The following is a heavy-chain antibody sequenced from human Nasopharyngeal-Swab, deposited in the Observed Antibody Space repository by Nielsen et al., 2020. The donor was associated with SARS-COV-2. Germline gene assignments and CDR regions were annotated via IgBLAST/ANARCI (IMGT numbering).Heavy chain of an antibody. CDR3: TRVRIAVAGTQAFDI. V-gene: IGHV4-59*13. J-gene: IGHJ3*02. Sequence: SETLSLTCTVSGGSISSDYWSWIRQPPGKGLEWIGYIYYSGSTKYNPSLKRRVTISVDTSKNQFSLKLSSVTAADTAVYYCTRVRIAVAGTQAFDIWGQGTMVTVSS. D-gene: IGHD6-19*01. CDR2: IYYSGST. CDR1: GGSISSDY.